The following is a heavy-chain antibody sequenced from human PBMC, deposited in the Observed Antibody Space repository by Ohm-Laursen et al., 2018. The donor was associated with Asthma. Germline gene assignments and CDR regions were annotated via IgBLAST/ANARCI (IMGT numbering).Heavy chain of an antibody. CDR2: ISGNGGGI. CDR3: ARAPVCDLAWDCYYGMDV. V-gene: IGHV3-23*01. CDR1: GFSFGTFA. Sequence: SLRLSCSASGFSFGTFAMSWVRQPPGKGLEFVSDISGNGGGITNADSVKGRFTISRDNSKNTVYLQMNSLRDEDAAVYYCARAPVCDLAWDCYYGMDVWGQGTTVTVSS. J-gene: IGHJ6*02. D-gene: IGHD2-21*02.